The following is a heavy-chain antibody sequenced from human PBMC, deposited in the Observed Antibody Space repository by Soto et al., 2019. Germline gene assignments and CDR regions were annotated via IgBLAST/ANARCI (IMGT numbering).Heavy chain of an antibody. CDR1: GFTFRNNV. Sequence: EVQLLESGGGLAQPGGSLRLSCAASGFTFRNNVLSWVRQAPGKGLDWVSGITGSGRDTYYADSVKGRFTISRDNSKNMVSLQMNSLRAEDTALYYCAKNGLDNSPSAIDSWGPGTLVTVSS. CDR2: ITGSGRDT. CDR3: AKNGLDNSPSAIDS. D-gene: IGHD2-8*01. J-gene: IGHJ4*02. V-gene: IGHV3-23*01.